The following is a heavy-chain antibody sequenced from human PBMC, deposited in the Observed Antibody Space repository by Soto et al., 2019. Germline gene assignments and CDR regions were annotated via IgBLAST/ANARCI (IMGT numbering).Heavy chain of an antibody. Sequence: PGGSLRLSCAASGFTFSSYSMNWVRQAPGKGLEWVSSISSSSSYIYYADSVKGRFTISRDNAKNSLYLQMNSLRAEDTAVYYCATEGVEMATSRAFDIWGQGTMVTVSS. CDR1: GFTFSSYS. CDR3: ATEGVEMATSRAFDI. D-gene: IGHD5-12*01. CDR2: ISSSSSYI. J-gene: IGHJ3*02. V-gene: IGHV3-21*01.